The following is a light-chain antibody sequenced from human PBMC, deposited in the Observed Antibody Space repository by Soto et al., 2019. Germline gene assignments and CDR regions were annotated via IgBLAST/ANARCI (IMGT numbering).Light chain of an antibody. J-gene: IGKJ1*01. CDR3: QRYGGSPWT. Sequence: ETVLTQSPDTLSLSPGERATFSCRASQSFASAYLAWFQQKPGQAPRLLIYGASRRATGIPDRFSGSGSGTDFTLTISRLEPEDFAVYYCQRYGGSPWTFGQGTKVEI. CDR1: QSFASAY. V-gene: IGKV3-20*01. CDR2: GAS.